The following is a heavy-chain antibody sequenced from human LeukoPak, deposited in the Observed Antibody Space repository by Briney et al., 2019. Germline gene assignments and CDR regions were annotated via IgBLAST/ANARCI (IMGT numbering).Heavy chain of an antibody. CDR1: GYTFTSYG. J-gene: IGHJ4*02. D-gene: IGHD2-21*02. CDR3: ARAGHIVVVTAILNLDY. Sequence: GASVKVSCKASGYTFTSYGISWVRQAPGQGLEWMGWISAYNGNTNYAQKLQGRVTMTRDTSTSTVYMELSSLRSEDTAVYYCARAGHIVVVTAILNLDYWGQGTLVTVSS. CDR2: ISAYNGNT. V-gene: IGHV1-18*01.